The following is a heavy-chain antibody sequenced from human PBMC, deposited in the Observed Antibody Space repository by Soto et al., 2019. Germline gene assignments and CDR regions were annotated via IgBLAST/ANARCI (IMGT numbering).Heavy chain of an antibody. J-gene: IGHJ6*03. D-gene: IGHD2-2*01. Sequence: PGGSLRLSCAASGFPFSDYYMSWIRQAPGKGLEWVSYISSSGSTIYYADSVKGRFTISRDNAKNSLYLQMNSLRAEDTAVYYCARVGYCSSTSCYPHMDVWGKGTTVTVSS. V-gene: IGHV3-11*01. CDR1: GFPFSDYY. CDR2: ISSSGSTI. CDR3: ARVGYCSSTSCYPHMDV.